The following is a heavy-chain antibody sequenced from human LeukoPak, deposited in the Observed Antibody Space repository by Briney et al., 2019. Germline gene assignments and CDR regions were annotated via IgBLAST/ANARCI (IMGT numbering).Heavy chain of an antibody. D-gene: IGHD3-9*01. CDR1: GFTFSSYA. Sequence: GGSLRLSCAASGFTFSSYAMSWVRQAPGKGLEWVSAISGSGGSTYYADSVKGRFTISRDNSKNTLYLQMSNLRVEDTALYFCAKDRASARYNGLDVWGQGTTVTVSS. CDR3: AKDRASARYNGLDV. J-gene: IGHJ6*02. V-gene: IGHV3-23*01. CDR2: ISGSGGST.